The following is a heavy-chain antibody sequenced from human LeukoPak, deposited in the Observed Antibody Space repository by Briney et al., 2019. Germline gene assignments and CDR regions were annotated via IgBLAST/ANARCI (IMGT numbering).Heavy chain of an antibody. CDR3: ATYSSLNRREFQY. Sequence: GGSLRLSCEGSGFTFSNYWMGWVRQTPGKGLQWVANIKTDGGEKYYVDSVKGRFTISRDNAKNSLYLQMNSLRAEDTAVYYCATYSSLNRREFQYWGQGTLLTVSS. CDR1: GFTFSNYW. D-gene: IGHD3-22*01. V-gene: IGHV3-7*01. CDR2: IKTDGGEK. J-gene: IGHJ1*01.